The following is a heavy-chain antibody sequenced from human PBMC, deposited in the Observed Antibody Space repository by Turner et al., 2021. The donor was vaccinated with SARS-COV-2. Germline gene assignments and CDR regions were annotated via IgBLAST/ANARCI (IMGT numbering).Heavy chain of an antibody. CDR3: ARDHWGNVVVVTAIHYYYGMDV. J-gene: IGHJ6*02. Sequence: QVQLVESGGGVVHPGRPLRLPRAAAGFTFSSYAMHWVRQAPGKGLEWVAVISYEGSNKYYADSVKGRFTISRDNSKSTLYLRMNSLRAEDTAVYYCARDHWGNVVVVTAIHYYYGMDVWGQGTTVTVSS. CDR2: ISYEGSNK. D-gene: IGHD2-21*02. CDR1: GFTFSSYA. V-gene: IGHV3-30-3*01.